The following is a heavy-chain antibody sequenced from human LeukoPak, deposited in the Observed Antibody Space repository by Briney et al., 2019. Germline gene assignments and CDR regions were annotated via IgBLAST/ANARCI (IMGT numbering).Heavy chain of an antibody. J-gene: IGHJ4*02. D-gene: IGHD3-16*01. V-gene: IGHV1-18*01. Sequence: ASVKVSCKASGYTFTSYGISWVRQAPGQGLEWMGWISAYNGNTNYAQKLQGRVTMTTDTSTSTAYMELSSLRSEDTAVYYCAADTDGTGEDFDYWGQGTLVTVSS. CDR1: GYTFTSYG. CDR2: ISAYNGNT. CDR3: AADTDGTGEDFDY.